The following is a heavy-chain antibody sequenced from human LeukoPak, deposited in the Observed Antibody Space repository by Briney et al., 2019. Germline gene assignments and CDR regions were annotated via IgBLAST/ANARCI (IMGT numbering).Heavy chain of an antibody. D-gene: IGHD3-10*01. J-gene: IGHJ3*02. Sequence: GGSLRLSCAASGFTFSSYAMSWVRQAPGKGLEWVSAISGSGGSTYYADSVKGRFTISRDNSKNTLYLQMNSLRAEDTAVYYCAKPNYYGSGSYYYVGAFDIWGQGTMVTVSS. CDR3: AKPNYYGSGSYYYVGAFDI. CDR2: ISGSGGST. CDR1: GFTFSSYA. V-gene: IGHV3-23*01.